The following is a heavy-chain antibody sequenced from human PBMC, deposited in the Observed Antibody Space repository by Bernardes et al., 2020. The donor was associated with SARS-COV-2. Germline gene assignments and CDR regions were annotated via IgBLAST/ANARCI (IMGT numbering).Heavy chain of an antibody. Sequence: SETLSLTCTVSGGSTSSSSYYWGWIRQPPGKGLEWIGSIYYSGSTYYNPSLKSRVTISVDTSKNQFSLKLSSVTAADTALYYCARLPYYYGSGIQFYFDYWGQGTLVTVSS. D-gene: IGHD3-10*01. CDR2: IYYSGST. J-gene: IGHJ4*02. V-gene: IGHV4-39*01. CDR1: GGSTSSSSYY. CDR3: ARLPYYYGSGIQFYFDY.